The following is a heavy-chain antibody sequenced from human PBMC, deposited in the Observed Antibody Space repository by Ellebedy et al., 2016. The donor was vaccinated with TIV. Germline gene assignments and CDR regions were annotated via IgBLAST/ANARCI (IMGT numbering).Heavy chain of an antibody. D-gene: IGHD1-26*01. CDR2: MNPNSGYT. CDR1: GYTFTSYD. J-gene: IGHJ4*02. V-gene: IGHV1-8*01. CDR3: VRVMGAIDF. Sequence: AASVKVSCKASGYTFTSYDINWVRQAAGLGLEWMGWMNPNSGYTGSAQEFQGRVIMTRDTSMSTAYMELSSLRSEDTAVYYCVRVMGAIDFWGQGTLVTVSS.